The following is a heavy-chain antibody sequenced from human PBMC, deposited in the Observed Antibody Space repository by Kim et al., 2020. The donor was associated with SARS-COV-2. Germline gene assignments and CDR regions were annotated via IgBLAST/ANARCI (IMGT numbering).Heavy chain of an antibody. CDR3: ARYYYGSGRYYAPNFDS. J-gene: IGHJ4*02. Sequence: FKGRVTITRDTSARTAYMELSSLRSEDTAVYYCARYYYGSGRYYAPNFDSWGQGTLVTVSS. V-gene: IGHV1-3*01. D-gene: IGHD3-10*01.